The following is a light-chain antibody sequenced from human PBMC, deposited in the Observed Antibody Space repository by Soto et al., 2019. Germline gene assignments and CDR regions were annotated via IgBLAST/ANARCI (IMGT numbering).Light chain of an antibody. CDR2: VAS. V-gene: IGKV1-39*01. CDR1: QTISKY. Sequence: DIQMTQSPSSLSASIGDRVSITCRASQTISKYLNWYQQKPGKAPKLLIYVASSLQSGFPSRFSGYGSATDFPLTISSLQSEDFANYFCQQRHSAPYTFGQGTKLEIK. CDR3: QQRHSAPYT. J-gene: IGKJ2*01.